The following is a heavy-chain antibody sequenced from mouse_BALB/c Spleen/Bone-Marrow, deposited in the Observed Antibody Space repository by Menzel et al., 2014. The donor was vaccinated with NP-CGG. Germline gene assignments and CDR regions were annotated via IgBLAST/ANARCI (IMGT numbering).Heavy chain of an antibody. CDR1: GFTFSSYA. D-gene: IGHD3-2*02. J-gene: IGHJ1*01. Sequence: EVQLVESGGGLVKPGGSLKLSCAASGFTFSSYAMSWVRQTPEKRLEWVASISSGGSTYYPDSVKGRFTISRDNARNILYLQMSSLRSEDTAMYYCAGGGLRYFDVWGAGTTVTVSS. V-gene: IGHV5-6-5*01. CDR3: AGGGLRYFDV. CDR2: ISSGGST.